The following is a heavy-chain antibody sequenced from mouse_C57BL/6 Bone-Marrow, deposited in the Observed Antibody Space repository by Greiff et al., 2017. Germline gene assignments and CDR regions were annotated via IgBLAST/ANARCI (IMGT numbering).Heavy chain of an antibody. D-gene: IGHD4-1*01. Sequence: EVKLQESGPGMVKPSQSLSLTCTVTGYSITSGYDWHWIRHFPGNKLEWMGYISYSGSTNYNPTLKSRISITHDTSKNHFFLHLNSVTNEDTATYYCARDGLGLDYWGQGTTLTVSS. CDR1: GYSITSGYD. V-gene: IGHV3-1*01. J-gene: IGHJ2*01. CDR2: ISYSGST. CDR3: ARDGLGLDY.